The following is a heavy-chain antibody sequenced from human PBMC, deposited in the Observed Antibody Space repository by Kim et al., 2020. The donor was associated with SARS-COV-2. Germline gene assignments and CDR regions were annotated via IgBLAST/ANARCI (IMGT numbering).Heavy chain of an antibody. CDR3: ARSPHSSGWDYFDY. J-gene: IGHJ4*02. Sequence: SVKGRFTISRNNSKNTLYLQMNSLGAEDTAVYYCARSPHSSGWDYFDYWGQGTLVTVSS. D-gene: IGHD6-19*01. V-gene: IGHV3-30*01.